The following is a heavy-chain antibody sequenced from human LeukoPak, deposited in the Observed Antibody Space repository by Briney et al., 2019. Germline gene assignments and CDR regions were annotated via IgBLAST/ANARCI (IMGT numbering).Heavy chain of an antibody. CDR1: GYSFTTYW. J-gene: IGHJ4*02. Sequence: GESLKISCMGSGYSFTTYWIGWVRQMPGKGLEWMAIIYPAVSRTTYSPSFQGQVTISAGKSISTAFLQWSSLKASDTAMYYCGRLREYSGYHTVDYWGRGTLVTVSS. V-gene: IGHV5-51*01. CDR3: GRLREYSGYHTVDY. D-gene: IGHD3-3*01. CDR2: IYPAVSRT.